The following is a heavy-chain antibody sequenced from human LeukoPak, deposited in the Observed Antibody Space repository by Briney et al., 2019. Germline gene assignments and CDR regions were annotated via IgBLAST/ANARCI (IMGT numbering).Heavy chain of an antibody. V-gene: IGHV4-39*07. CDR3: ARDSSYCSSTSCYSFDI. CDR1: GGSISSSSYY. CDR2: IYYSGST. Sequence: SETLSLTCTVSGGSISSSSYYWGWIRQPPGKGLEWIGSIYYSGSTYYNPSLKSRVTISVDTSKNQFSLKLSSVTAADTAVYYCARDSSYCSSTSCYSFDIWGQGTMVTVSS. J-gene: IGHJ3*02. D-gene: IGHD2-2*01.